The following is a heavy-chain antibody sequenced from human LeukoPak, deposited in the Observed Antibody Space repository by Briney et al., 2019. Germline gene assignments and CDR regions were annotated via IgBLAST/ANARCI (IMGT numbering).Heavy chain of an antibody. CDR2: DHYSGST. CDR1: VGSISSYS. D-gene: IGHD3-22*01. CDR3: VRHATYYYDSSGYGIDY. V-gene: IGHV4-59*08. Sequence: SETLSLTCTVSVGSISSYSWSWIRQPPGKGLEWIGCDHYSGSTNYNPSLKSRVTISVDTSKNQFSLKLSSVTAADTAVYYCVRHATYYYDSSGYGIDYWGQGTLVTVSS. J-gene: IGHJ4*02.